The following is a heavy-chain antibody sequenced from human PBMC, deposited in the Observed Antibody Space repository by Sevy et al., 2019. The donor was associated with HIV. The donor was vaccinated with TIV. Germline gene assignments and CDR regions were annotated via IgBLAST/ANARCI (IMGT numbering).Heavy chain of an antibody. D-gene: IGHD3-10*01. J-gene: IGHJ4*02. CDR3: ARDKLLPVMVSMVRGALSYYFDY. V-gene: IGHV3-33*01. CDR2: IWYDGSTK. CDR1: GFTFSDYG. Sequence: GGSLRRSCAASGFTFSDYGMHWVRQTPGKGLEWVAVIWYDGSTKYYADSVKGRFTISRDNSKNTLYLQRNSLRAEDTAVYYCARDKLLPVMVSMVRGALSYYFDYWGQGTLVTVSS.